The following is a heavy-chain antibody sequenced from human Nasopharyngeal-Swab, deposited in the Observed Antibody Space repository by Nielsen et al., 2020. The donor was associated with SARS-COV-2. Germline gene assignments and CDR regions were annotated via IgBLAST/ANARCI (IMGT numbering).Heavy chain of an antibody. CDR1: RFTFSTYA. CDR2: ASYDGSKI. Sequence: GGSLRLSCAASRFTFSTYAMHWVRQAPGMGLEWVAVASYDGSKIYYADSVKGRFTISRDNSKNMLYLQMNSLRTEDTAVYYCARDPLGVIPPPRDDGFDIWGQGTMVTVSS. CDR3: ARDPLGVIPPPRDDGFDI. V-gene: IGHV3-30-3*01. D-gene: IGHD2-2*02. J-gene: IGHJ3*02.